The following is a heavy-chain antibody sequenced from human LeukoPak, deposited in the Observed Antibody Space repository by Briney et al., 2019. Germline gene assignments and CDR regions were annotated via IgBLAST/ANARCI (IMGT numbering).Heavy chain of an antibody. CDR2: IKSKTDGGTT. CDR1: GFTFSNAW. D-gene: IGHD6-13*01. CDR3: TTDTRQQDYYYYYYYMDV. V-gene: IGHV3-15*01. Sequence: GGSLRLSCAASGFTFSNAWMSWVRQAPGKGLEWVGRIKSKTDGGTTDYAAPVKGRFTISRDDSKNTLYLQMNSLKTEDTAVYYCTTDTRQQDYYYYYYYMDVWGKGTRSPSP. J-gene: IGHJ6*03.